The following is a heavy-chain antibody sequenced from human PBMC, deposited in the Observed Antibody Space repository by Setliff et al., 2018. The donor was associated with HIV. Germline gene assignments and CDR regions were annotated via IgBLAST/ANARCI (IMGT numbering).Heavy chain of an antibody. CDR2: IYYSGST. Sequence: PSETLSLTCTVSGGSISSSSYYWGWIRQPPGKGLEWIGSIYYSGSTYYNPSLKSRVTISVDTSKNQFSLKLSSVTAADTAVYYCAKTYSSGWCPPCYYYYYGMDVWGQGTTVT. V-gene: IGHV4-39*01. CDR3: AKTYSSGWCPPCYYYYYGMDV. CDR1: GGSISSSSYY. J-gene: IGHJ6*02. D-gene: IGHD6-19*01.